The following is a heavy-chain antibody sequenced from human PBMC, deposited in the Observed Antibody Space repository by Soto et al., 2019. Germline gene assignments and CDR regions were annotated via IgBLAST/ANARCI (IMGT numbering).Heavy chain of an antibody. V-gene: IGHV3-9*01. D-gene: IGHD3-10*01. CDR3: AKALTMVRGVSPFDY. CDR2: ISWNSGSI. J-gene: IGHJ4*02. CDR1: GFTFDDYA. Sequence: SLRLSCAASGFTFDDYAMHWVRQAPGKGLEWVSGISWNSGSIGYADSVKGRFTISRDNAKNSLYLQMNSLRAEDTALYYCAKALTMVRGVSPFDYWGQGTLVTVSS.